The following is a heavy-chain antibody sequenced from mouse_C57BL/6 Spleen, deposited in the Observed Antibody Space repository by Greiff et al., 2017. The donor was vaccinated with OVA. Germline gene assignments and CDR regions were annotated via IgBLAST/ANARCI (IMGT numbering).Heavy chain of an antibody. CDR2: IDPSDSET. J-gene: IGHJ2*01. D-gene: IGHD4-1*01. CDR1: GYTFTSYW. CDR3: TRGDWDRYYFDY. V-gene: IGHV1-52*01. Sequence: QVQLQQPGAELVRPGSSVKLSCKASGYTFTSYWMHWVKQRPIQGLEWIGNIDPSDSETHYNQKFKDKATLTVDKSSSTAYMQLSSLTSEDSAVYYCTRGDWDRYYFDYWGQVTTLTVSS.